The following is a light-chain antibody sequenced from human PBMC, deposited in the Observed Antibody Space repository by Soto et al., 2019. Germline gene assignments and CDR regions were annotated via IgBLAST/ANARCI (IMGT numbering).Light chain of an antibody. J-gene: IGKJ1*01. CDR1: QDISNY. CDR2: DVS. V-gene: IGKV1-39*01. Sequence: DIQMTQSPSSLSASVGDRVTITCQASQDISNYFNWYQQTPGKAPKLLIFDVSSLESGVPSRFSGFGSGTEFTLTISSLHPDYFGTYYCQQFFMGWTFGQGTKVDLK. CDR3: QQFFMGWT.